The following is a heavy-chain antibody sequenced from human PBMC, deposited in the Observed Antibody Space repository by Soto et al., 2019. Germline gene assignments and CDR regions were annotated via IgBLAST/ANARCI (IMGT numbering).Heavy chain of an antibody. CDR3: AMGASSELLVY. V-gene: IGHV3-72*01. D-gene: IGHD1-26*01. CDR1: GFTFSDYY. CDR2: SRNKANSYTT. J-gene: IGHJ4*01. Sequence: GGSLRLSWVASGFTFSDYYMDLVRQAPGKGLEWVGRSRNKANSYTTEYAASVKGRFSISRDVSKNSLYLQTNSLKTVDTAVYYCAMGASSELLVYWG.